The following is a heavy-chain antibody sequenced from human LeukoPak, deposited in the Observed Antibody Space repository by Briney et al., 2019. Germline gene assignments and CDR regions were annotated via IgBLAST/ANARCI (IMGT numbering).Heavy chain of an antibody. CDR1: GGTFSSYA. D-gene: IGHD6-19*01. J-gene: IGHJ5*02. V-gene: IGHV1-2*02. CDR3: ACSSGRYWFDP. CDR2: INPNSGGT. Sequence: ASVKVSCKASGGTFSSYAISWVRQAPGQGLEWMGWINPNSGGTNYAQKFQGRVTMTRDTSISTAYMELSRLRSDDTAVCYCACSSGRYWFDPWGQGTLVTVSS.